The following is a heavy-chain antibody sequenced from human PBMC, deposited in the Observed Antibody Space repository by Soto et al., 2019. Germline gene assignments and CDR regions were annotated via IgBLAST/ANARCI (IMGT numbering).Heavy chain of an antibody. Sequence: PSETLSLPCALDGGSFSGYYWSWIRQPPGKGLEWIGEINHSGSTNYNPSLKSRVTISVDTSKNQFSLKLSSVTAADTAVYYCARGRRGYYYYYGMDAWGQGTTVTVSS. CDR3: ARGRRGYYYYYGMDA. D-gene: IGHD6-25*01. CDR2: INHSGST. V-gene: IGHV4-34*01. J-gene: IGHJ6*02. CDR1: GGSFSGYY.